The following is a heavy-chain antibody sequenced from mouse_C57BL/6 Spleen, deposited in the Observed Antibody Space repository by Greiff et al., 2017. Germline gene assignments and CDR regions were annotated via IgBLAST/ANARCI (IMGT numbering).Heavy chain of an antibody. Sequence: VQLQQSGPELVKPGASVKISCKASGYTFTDYYMNWVKQSHGKSLEWIGDINPNNGGTSYNQTFKGKATLTVDKSSSTAYMELRILTSEDSAVYYCATFDGYYDYYAMDYWGQGTSVTVSS. V-gene: IGHV1-26*01. D-gene: IGHD2-3*01. J-gene: IGHJ4*01. CDR2: INPNNGGT. CDR3: ATFDGYYDYYAMDY. CDR1: GYTFTDYY.